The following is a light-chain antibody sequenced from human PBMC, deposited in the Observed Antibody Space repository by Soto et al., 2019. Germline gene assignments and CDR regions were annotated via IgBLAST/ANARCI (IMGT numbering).Light chain of an antibody. CDR3: QQYDDYPWT. Sequence: GERVAITCRASQSISTWLAWFQQKQGKAPKLLIYRASSLESGAPSRFSGTGYGTEFNLTISSLQTDDFATYYCQQYDDYPWTFGQGTKVDIK. J-gene: IGKJ1*01. CDR2: RAS. V-gene: IGKV1-5*03. CDR1: QSISTW.